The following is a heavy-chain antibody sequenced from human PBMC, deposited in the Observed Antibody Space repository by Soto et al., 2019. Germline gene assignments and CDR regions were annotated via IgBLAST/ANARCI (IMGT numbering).Heavy chain of an antibody. D-gene: IGHD3-10*01. V-gene: IGHV2-70*01. Sequence: SGPTLVNPTQTLTLTCTFSGFSLSTSGMCVSWIRQPPGKALEWLALIDWDDDKYYSTSLKTRLTISKDTSKNQVVLTMTNMDPVDTATYYCARIRLGGGLWFGTPNYYYYGMDVWGQGT. CDR3: ARIRLGGGLWFGTPNYYYYGMDV. CDR1: GFSLSTSGMC. J-gene: IGHJ6*02. CDR2: IDWDDDK.